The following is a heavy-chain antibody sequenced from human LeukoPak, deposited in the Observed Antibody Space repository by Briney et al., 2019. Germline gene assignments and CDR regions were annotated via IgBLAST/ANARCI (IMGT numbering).Heavy chain of an antibody. CDR3: ARVSGWYSTLFDY. Sequence: PGGSLRLSCAASGFTFSSYAMHWVRQAPGKGLEWVAVISYDGSNKYYADSVKGRFTISRDNSKNTLYLQMNSLRAEDTAVYFCARVSGWYSTLFDYWGQGTLDTVSS. J-gene: IGHJ4*02. CDR2: ISYDGSNK. V-gene: IGHV3-30-3*01. CDR1: GFTFSSYA. D-gene: IGHD6-19*01.